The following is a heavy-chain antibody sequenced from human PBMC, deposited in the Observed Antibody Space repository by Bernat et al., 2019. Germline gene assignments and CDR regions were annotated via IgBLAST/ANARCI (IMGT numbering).Heavy chain of an antibody. D-gene: IGHD3-10*01. CDR2: IYHSGST. V-gene: IGHV4-34*01. Sequence: QVQLQQWGAGLLKPSETLSLTCAVYGGSFSGYYWSWIRQPPGKGLEWIGSIYHSGSTYYNPSLKSRVTISVDTSKNQFSLKLSSVTAADTAVYYCARVHYYGSGRGLIDPWGQGTLVTVSS. CDR3: ARVHYYGSGRGLIDP. J-gene: IGHJ5*02. CDR1: GGSFSGYY.